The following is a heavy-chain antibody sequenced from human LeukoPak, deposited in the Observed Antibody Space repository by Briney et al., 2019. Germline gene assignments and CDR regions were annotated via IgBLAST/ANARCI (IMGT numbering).Heavy chain of an antibody. D-gene: IGHD6-19*01. CDR3: AAESERWLVRS. J-gene: IGHJ4*02. CDR1: GYSISSSNW. V-gene: IGHV4-28*01. Sequence: SDTLSLTCAVSGYSISSSNWWGWIRQPPGKGLEWIGYIYYSGGTIYNPSLKSRVTISIDTSKNQFSLRLSSVTTADTAVYYCAAESERWLVRSWGQGTLVTVSS. CDR2: IYYSGGT.